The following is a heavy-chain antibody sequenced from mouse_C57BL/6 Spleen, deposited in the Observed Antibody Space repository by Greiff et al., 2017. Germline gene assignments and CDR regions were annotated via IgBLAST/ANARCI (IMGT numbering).Heavy chain of an antibody. J-gene: IGHJ2*01. D-gene: IGHD1-1*01. CDR2: IDPSDSYT. Sequence: QVQLKQPGAELVMPGASVKLSCKASGYTFTSYWMHWVKQRPGQGLEWIGEIDPSDSYTNYNQKFKGKSTLTVDKSSSTAYMQLSSLTSEDSAVYYCARTPYCYGSSFYFDYWGQGTTLTVSS. CDR3: ARTPYCYGSSFYFDY. CDR1: GYTFTSYW. V-gene: IGHV1-69*01.